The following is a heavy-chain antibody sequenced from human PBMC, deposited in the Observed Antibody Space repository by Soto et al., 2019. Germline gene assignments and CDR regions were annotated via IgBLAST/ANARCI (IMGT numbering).Heavy chain of an antibody. CDR3: ASHDSSGYYEVDY. D-gene: IGHD3-22*01. CDR1: GGTFRSNG. V-gene: IGHV1-69*01. Sequence: QVQLVQSGAEVKKPGSSVKVSCKASGGTFRSNGISWVRQAPGQGLEWMGGIIPMFGAPNYARKFEDRVRITADESTATSYMELRSLRYEDTALYYCASHDSSGYYEVDYWGQGTQVTVSA. CDR2: IIPMFGAP. J-gene: IGHJ4*02.